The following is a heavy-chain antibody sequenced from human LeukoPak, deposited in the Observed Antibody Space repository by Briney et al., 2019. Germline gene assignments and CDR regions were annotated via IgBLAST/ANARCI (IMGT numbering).Heavy chain of an antibody. CDR1: GHTSTTYA. V-gene: IGHV1-3*01. Sequence: ASVKVSCKASGHTSTTYAIHWVRQDPGQGLEWMGWINAGNGNIKYSQKFQGRVTITGDTSASTAYMELSSLRSEDTAVYYCARGYCSSTSCYMDVWGQGTTVT. CDR3: ARGYCSSTSCYMDV. J-gene: IGHJ6*02. D-gene: IGHD2-2*01. CDR2: INAGNGNI.